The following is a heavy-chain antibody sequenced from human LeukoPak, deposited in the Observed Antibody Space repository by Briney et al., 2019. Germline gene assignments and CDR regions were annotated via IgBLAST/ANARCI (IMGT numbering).Heavy chain of an antibody. Sequence: GASVKVCCKASGYTFTSYAMHWVRQAPGQRLEWMGWINAGNGNTKYSQKFQGRVTITRDTSASTAYMELSSLRSEDTAVYYCARDRVEDYYGSGSYSFDYWGQGTLVTVSS. J-gene: IGHJ4*02. V-gene: IGHV1-3*01. D-gene: IGHD3-10*01. CDR3: ARDRVEDYYGSGSYSFDY. CDR2: INAGNGNT. CDR1: GYTFTSYA.